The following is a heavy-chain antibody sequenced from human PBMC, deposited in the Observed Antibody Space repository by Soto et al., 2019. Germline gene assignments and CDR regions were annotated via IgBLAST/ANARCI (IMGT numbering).Heavy chain of an antibody. CDR1: GFTFSTYG. CDR2: ISYDGRNK. CDR3: AKLLSSKGLGAFDY. J-gene: IGHJ4*02. Sequence: QVLLVESGGGVVQPGRSLRLSCAASGFTFSTYGMHWVRQAPGTGLEWVANISYDGRNKFYADSVKGRFTISRDNSKNTLYLEVNSLRAEDTAVYYCAKLLSSKGLGAFDYWGQGTLVSVSS. D-gene: IGHD3-16*01. V-gene: IGHV3-30*18.